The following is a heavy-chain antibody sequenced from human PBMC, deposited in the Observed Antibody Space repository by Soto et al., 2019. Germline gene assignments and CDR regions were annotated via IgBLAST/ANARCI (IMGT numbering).Heavy chain of an antibody. Sequence: GGSLRLSCAASGFTFSSYSMNWVRQAPGKGLEWVSSISSSSSYIYYADSVKGRFTISRDNAKNSLYLQMNSLRAEDTAVYYCARPAGSGYSYGDYYYYYYGMDVWGQGTTVTVSS. CDR2: ISSSSSYI. V-gene: IGHV3-21*01. CDR3: ARPAGSGYSYGDYYYYYYGMDV. CDR1: GFTFSSYS. D-gene: IGHD5-18*01. J-gene: IGHJ6*02.